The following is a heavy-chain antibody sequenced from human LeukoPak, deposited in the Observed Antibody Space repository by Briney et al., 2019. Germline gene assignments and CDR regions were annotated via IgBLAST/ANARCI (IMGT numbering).Heavy chain of an antibody. D-gene: IGHD3-10*01. Sequence: SETLSLTCAVSGGSISSGGYSWSWIRQPPGKGLEWIGYIYHSGSTYYNPSLKSRVTISVDRSKNQFSLKLSSVTAADTAVYYCATLTMVRGVFALDIWGQGTMVTVSS. J-gene: IGHJ3*02. CDR2: IYHSGST. V-gene: IGHV4-30-2*01. CDR3: ATLTMVRGVFALDI. CDR1: GGSISSGGYS.